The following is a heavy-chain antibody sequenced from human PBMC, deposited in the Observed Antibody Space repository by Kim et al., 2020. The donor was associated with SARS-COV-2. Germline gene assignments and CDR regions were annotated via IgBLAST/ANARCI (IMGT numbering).Heavy chain of an antibody. J-gene: IGHJ6*02. V-gene: IGHV1-8*01. CDR3: ARRYLPYYFGMDV. D-gene: IGHD1-1*01. Sequence: YAQKFQGRVTMTRDTSISTAYMELSSLRSEDTAVYYCARRYLPYYFGMDVWGQGTTVIVSS.